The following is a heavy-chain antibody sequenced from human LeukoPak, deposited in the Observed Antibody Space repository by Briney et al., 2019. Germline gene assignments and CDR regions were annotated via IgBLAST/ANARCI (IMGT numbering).Heavy chain of an antibody. J-gene: IGHJ3*02. CDR2: IDPHSGGT. Sequence: EASVKVSCKTSGYSFIDYYMHWVRQAPGQGLEWMGWIDPHSGGTNYAQKFQGRVTMTRDTPIYTAYMELSRLRPDDTAVYYCAREYYDTSGRKYGFDIWGQGTMVTVSS. CDR1: GYSFIDYY. CDR3: AREYYDTSGRKYGFDI. V-gene: IGHV1-2*02. D-gene: IGHD3-22*01.